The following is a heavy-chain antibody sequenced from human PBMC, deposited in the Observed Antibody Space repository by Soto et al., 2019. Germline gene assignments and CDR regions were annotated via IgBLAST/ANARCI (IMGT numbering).Heavy chain of an antibody. CDR1: GGTFSSYA. V-gene: IGHV1-69*06. Sequence: ASVKVSCKASGGTFSSYAISWVRQAPGQGLEWMGGIIPIFGTANYAQKFQGRVTITADKSTGTAYMELSSLRSEDTAVYYCARDGGVATITGYYYYYGMDVWGQGTTVTVSS. CDR3: ARDGGVATITGYYYYYGMDV. CDR2: IIPIFGTA. J-gene: IGHJ6*02. D-gene: IGHD5-12*01.